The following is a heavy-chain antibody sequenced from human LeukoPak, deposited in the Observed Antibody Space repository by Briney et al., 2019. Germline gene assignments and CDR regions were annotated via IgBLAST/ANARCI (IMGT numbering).Heavy chain of an antibody. Sequence: AGGSLRLSCAASGFTFSSYGMHWVRQAPGKGLEWVAVIWYDGSNKYYADSVKGRFTISRDNSKNTLYLQMNSLRAEDTAVYYCARDRSYLFYFDYWGQGTLVTVSS. V-gene: IGHV3-33*01. J-gene: IGHJ4*02. CDR3: ARDRSYLFYFDY. CDR2: IWYDGSNK. D-gene: IGHD1-26*01. CDR1: GFTFSSYG.